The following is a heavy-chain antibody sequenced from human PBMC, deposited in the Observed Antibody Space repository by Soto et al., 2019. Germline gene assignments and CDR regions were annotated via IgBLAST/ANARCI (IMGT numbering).Heavy chain of an antibody. CDR1: GFTFSSYA. D-gene: IGHD1-26*01. CDR3: ARGYLYSGSYRDYFDY. CDR2: ISYDGSNK. J-gene: IGHJ4*02. Sequence: SLRLSCAASGFTFSSYAMHWVRQAPGKGLEWVAVISYDGSNKYYADSVKGRFTISRDNSKNTLYLQMNSLRAEDTAVYYCARGYLYSGSYRDYFDYWGQGTLVTVSS. V-gene: IGHV3-30-3*01.